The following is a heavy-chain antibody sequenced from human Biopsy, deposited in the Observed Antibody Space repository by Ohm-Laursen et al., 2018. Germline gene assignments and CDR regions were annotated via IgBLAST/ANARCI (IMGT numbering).Heavy chain of an antibody. D-gene: IGHD6-6*01. Sequence: SLRLSCTASGFTFSRYAMSWVRQAPGKGLEWVSAISGSGRTYYADSVKGRFTISRDNSKNTLYLQMNNLRAEDTVVYYCARERGRKSIAATDYWGQGVLVTVSS. CDR2: ISGSGRT. V-gene: IGHV3-23*01. CDR1: GFTFSRYA. J-gene: IGHJ4*02. CDR3: ARERGRKSIAATDY.